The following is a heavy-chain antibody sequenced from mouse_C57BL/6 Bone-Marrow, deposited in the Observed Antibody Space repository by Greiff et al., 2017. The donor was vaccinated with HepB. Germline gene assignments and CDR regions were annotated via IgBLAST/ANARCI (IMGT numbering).Heavy chain of an antibody. CDR1: GYTFTSYG. Sequence: VKVVESGAELARPGASVKLSCKASGYTFTSYGISWVKQRTGQGLEWIGEIYPRSGNTYYNEKFKGKATLTADKSSSTAYMELRSLTSEDSAVYFCANYYGSRSWFAYWGQGTLVTVSA. V-gene: IGHV1-81*01. D-gene: IGHD1-1*01. J-gene: IGHJ3*01. CDR2: IYPRSGNT. CDR3: ANYYGSRSWFAY.